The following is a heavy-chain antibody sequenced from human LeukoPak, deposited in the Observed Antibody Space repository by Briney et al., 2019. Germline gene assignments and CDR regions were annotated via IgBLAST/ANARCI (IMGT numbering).Heavy chain of an antibody. CDR1: GFTFNKYS. V-gene: IGHV3-21*04. CDR3: AKCRFLMTIRWLNYYYYMDV. CDR2: ISTSSSYI. J-gene: IGHJ6*03. D-gene: IGHD4/OR15-4a*01. Sequence: GGSLRLSCAASGFTFNKYSMNWVRQAPGKGLEWVSSISTSSSYIYYADSVKGRFTISRDNAKNSLYLQMNSLRAEDTAVYYCAKCRFLMTIRWLNYYYYMDVWGKGTTVTISS.